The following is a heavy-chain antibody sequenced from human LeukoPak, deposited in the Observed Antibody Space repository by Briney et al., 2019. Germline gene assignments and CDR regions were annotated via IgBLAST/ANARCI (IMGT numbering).Heavy chain of an antibody. CDR3: ARVGYYDSSGTLDY. J-gene: IGHJ4*02. V-gene: IGHV4-30-2*01. Sequence: SETLSLTCTVSGGSISSGGYYWSWIRQPPGKGLEWIGYIYHSGSTNYNPSLKSRVTISVDKSKNQFSLKLSSVTAADTAVYYCARVGYYDSSGTLDYWGQGTLVTVSS. CDR2: IYHSGST. D-gene: IGHD3-22*01. CDR1: GGSISSGGYY.